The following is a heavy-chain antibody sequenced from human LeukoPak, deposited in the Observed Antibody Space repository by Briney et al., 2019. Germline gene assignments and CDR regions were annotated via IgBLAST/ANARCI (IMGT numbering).Heavy chain of an antibody. Sequence: ASVKVSCKASGYTFTSYGISWVRQAPGQGLEWMGWISAYNGNTNYAQKLQGRVTMATDTSTSTAYMELRSLRSDDTAVYYCARDRLDYGDYYYGMDVWGQGTTVTVSS. J-gene: IGHJ6*02. CDR1: GYTFTSYG. CDR2: ISAYNGNT. V-gene: IGHV1-18*01. D-gene: IGHD4-17*01. CDR3: ARDRLDYGDYYYGMDV.